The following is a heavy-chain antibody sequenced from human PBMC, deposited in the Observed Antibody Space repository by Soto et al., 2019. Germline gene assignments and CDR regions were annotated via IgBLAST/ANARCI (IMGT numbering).Heavy chain of an antibody. CDR3: ARETFGY. Sequence: GGSLRLSCTASGFTFGDYAMSWVRQAPGKGLEWVAVISYDGSNKYYADSVKGRFTISRDNSKNTLYLQMNSLRAEDTAVYYCARETFGYWGQGTLVTVSS. J-gene: IGHJ4*02. CDR1: GFTFGDYA. V-gene: IGHV3-30-3*01. CDR2: ISYDGSNK.